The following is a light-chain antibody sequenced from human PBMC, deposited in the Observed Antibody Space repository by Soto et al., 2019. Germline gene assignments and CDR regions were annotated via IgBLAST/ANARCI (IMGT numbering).Light chain of an antibody. V-gene: IGLV2-23*02. Sequence: QSVLTQPASVSGSPGQSITISCTGTSSDVGNYNLVSWYQHHPGKAPKLIIYEVNERPSGVSTRFSGSKSGNTASLTISGLQAEDEADYYCCSYAGDRTLVFGGGTKLTVL. CDR2: EVN. CDR3: CSYAGDRTLV. J-gene: IGLJ2*01. CDR1: SSDVGNYNL.